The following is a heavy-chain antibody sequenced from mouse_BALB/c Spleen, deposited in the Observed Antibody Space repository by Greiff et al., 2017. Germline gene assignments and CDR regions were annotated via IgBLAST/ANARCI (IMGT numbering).Heavy chain of an antibody. CDR3: ARGVYRYDWFAY. V-gene: IGHV5-6-5*01. D-gene: IGHD2-14*01. Sequence: EVQGVESGGGLVKPGGSLKLSCAASGFTFSSYAMSWVRQTPEKRLEWVASISSGGSTYYPDSVKGRFTISRDNARNILYLQMSSLRSEDTAMYYCARGVYRYDWFAYWGQGTLVTVSA. CDR1: GFTFSSYA. CDR2: ISSGGST. J-gene: IGHJ3*01.